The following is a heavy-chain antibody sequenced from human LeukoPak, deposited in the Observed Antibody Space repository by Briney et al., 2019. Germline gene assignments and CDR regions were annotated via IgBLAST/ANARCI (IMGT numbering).Heavy chain of an antibody. V-gene: IGHV4-4*07. CDR1: GGSISSYY. CDR2: IYTSGSS. D-gene: IGHD2-21*02. Sequence: PSETLSLTCTVSGGSISSYYWSWIRQPAGKGLEWIGRIYTSGSSNYNPSLKSRVTMSVDTSKNQFALKLSSVTAADTAVYYCAREGHIVVVTAPRRRYYGMDVWGQGTTVTVSS. J-gene: IGHJ6*02. CDR3: AREGHIVVVTAPRRRYYGMDV.